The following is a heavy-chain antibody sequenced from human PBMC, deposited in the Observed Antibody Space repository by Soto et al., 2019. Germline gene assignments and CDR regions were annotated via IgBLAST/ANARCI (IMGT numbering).Heavy chain of an antibody. J-gene: IGHJ5*02. D-gene: IGHD6-6*01. V-gene: IGHV4-31*03. CDR1: GGSIGSGGYY. Sequence: SETLSLTCTVSGGSIGSGGYYWSWIRQHPGKGLEWIGYIYYSGSTYYNPSLKSRVTISVDTSKNQFSLKLSSVTAADTAVYYCARVEYSANWFDPWGQGTLVTVSS. CDR3: ARVEYSANWFDP. CDR2: IYYSGST.